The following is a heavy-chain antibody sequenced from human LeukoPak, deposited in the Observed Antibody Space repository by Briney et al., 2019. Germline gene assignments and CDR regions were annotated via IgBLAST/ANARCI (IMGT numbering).Heavy chain of an antibody. CDR2: INPSGGST. J-gene: IGHJ5*02. Sequence: ASVKVSCKASGYTFASYYMHWVRQAPGQGLEWMGIINPSGGSTSYAQKFQGRVTMTGDMSTSTVYMELSSLRSEDTAVYYCAREAVGYYDSSGQRNWFDPWGQGTLVTVSS. CDR3: AREAVGYYDSSGQRNWFDP. V-gene: IGHV1-46*01. D-gene: IGHD3-22*01. CDR1: GYTFASYY.